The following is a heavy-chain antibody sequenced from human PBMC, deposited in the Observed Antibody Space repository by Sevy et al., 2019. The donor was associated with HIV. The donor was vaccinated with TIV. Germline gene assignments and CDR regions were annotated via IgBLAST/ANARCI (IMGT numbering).Heavy chain of an antibody. Sequence: GESLKISCKGSGYSFTSYWIGWVRQMPGKGLEWMGIIYPGDSDTRYSPSFQGQVTISADKSISTAYLQWSSLKASDTAMYYCASLLPGTILDNSFDYWGQGTLVTISS. CDR2: IYPGDSDT. D-gene: IGHD3-3*01. CDR3: ASLLPGTILDNSFDY. CDR1: GYSFTSYW. J-gene: IGHJ4*02. V-gene: IGHV5-51*01.